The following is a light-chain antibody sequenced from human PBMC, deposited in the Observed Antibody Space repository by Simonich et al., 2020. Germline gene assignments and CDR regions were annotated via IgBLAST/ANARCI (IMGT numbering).Light chain of an antibody. Sequence: QSVLTQPPSVSGAPGQRVTISCPGSSSNIGAGYDVHWYQPLPGTAHKLLSCGTSKRPSGLPDRFSGSKSGTSAYLAITGLQAEDEADYSCQSYDSSLSGSVFGGGTKLTVL. V-gene: IGLV1-40*01. CDR1: SSNIGAGYD. CDR3: QSYDSSLSGSV. CDR2: GTS. J-gene: IGLJ3*02.